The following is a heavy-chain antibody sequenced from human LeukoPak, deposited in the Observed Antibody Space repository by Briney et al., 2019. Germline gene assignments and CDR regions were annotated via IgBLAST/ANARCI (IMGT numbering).Heavy chain of an antibody. CDR1: GFTFSSNS. J-gene: IGHJ4*02. D-gene: IGHD4-17*01. Sequence: GGSLRLSCAASGFTFSSNSMNWVRPAPGKGLEWVSSISSSSSYIYYADSVKGRFTISRANAKNSLYLQMNSLRAEDTAVYYCARGNDYGDYVSLDWGQGTLVTVSS. V-gene: IGHV3-21*01. CDR2: ISSSSSYI. CDR3: ARGNDYGDYVSLD.